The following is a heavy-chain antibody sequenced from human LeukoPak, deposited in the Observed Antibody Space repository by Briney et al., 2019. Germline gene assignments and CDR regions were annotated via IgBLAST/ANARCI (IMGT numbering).Heavy chain of an antibody. Sequence: GGSLRLSCAASGFIFSSYAMSWVRQAPGKGLEWVSATSGSGGSTYYADSVKGRFTISRDNSKNTLYLQMNSLRAEDTAVYYCAKYNKGAAAGTGFDYWGQGTLVTVSS. CDR2: TSGSGGST. V-gene: IGHV3-23*01. J-gene: IGHJ4*02. D-gene: IGHD6-13*01. CDR3: AKYNKGAAAGTGFDY. CDR1: GFIFSSYA.